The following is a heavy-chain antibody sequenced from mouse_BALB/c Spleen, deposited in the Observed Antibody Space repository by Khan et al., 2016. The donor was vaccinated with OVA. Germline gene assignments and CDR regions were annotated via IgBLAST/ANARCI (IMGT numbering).Heavy chain of an antibody. CDR3: AREYYFVGGAMDY. V-gene: IGHV1S56*01. CDR2: IYPGNVNT. Sequence: QVQLKQSGPELVKPGASVRISCKASGYTFTTYYIHWVKQRPGQGLEWIGWIYPGNVNTKYNEKFKGKATLTADKSSSTAYMQLSSLTSEDSAVYFCAREYYFVGGAMDYWGQGTSVTVSS. CDR1: GYTFTTYY. D-gene: IGHD1-1*01. J-gene: IGHJ4*01.